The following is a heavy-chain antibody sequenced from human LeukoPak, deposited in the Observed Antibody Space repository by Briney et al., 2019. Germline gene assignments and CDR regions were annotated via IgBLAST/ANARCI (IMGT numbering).Heavy chain of an antibody. CDR3: ARDIGHYGDTTGWFDP. J-gene: IGHJ5*02. CDR1: GYTFTSYG. V-gene: IGHV1-18*01. CDR2: ISAYNGNT. D-gene: IGHD4-17*01. Sequence: GASVKVSCKASGYTFTSYGISWVRQAPGQGLEWMGWISAYNGNTNYAQKFQGRVTITADESTSTAYMELSSLRSEDTAVYYCARDIGHYGDTTGWFDPWGQGTLVTVSS.